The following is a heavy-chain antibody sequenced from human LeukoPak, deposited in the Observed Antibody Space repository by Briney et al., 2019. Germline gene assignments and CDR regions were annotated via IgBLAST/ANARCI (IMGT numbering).Heavy chain of an antibody. V-gene: IGHV4-34*01. CDR1: GGSFSGYY. D-gene: IGHD3-3*01. Sequence: SETLSLTCAVYGGSFSGYYWSWLRQPPGKGLEWIGEINHSGSTNYNPSLKSRVTISVDTSKNQFSLKLSSVTAADTAVYYCARDANPYYDFWSGYQSYYYYGMDVWGQGTTVTVSS. CDR2: INHSGST. J-gene: IGHJ6*02. CDR3: ARDANPYYDFWSGYQSYYYYGMDV.